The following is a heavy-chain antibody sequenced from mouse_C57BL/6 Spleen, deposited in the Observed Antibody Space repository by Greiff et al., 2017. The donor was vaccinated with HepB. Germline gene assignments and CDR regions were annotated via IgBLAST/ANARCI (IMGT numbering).Heavy chain of an antibody. CDR2: ISYDGSN. D-gene: IGHD2-5*01. V-gene: IGHV3-6*01. Sequence: ESGPGLVKPSQSLSLTCSVTGYSITSGYYWNWIRQFPGNKLEWMGYISYDGSNNYNPSLKNRISITRDTSKNQFFLMLNSVTTEDTATYYCARTYSNYWYFDVWGTVTTVTFSS. CDR3: ARTYSNYWYFDV. CDR1: GYSITSGYY. J-gene: IGHJ1*03.